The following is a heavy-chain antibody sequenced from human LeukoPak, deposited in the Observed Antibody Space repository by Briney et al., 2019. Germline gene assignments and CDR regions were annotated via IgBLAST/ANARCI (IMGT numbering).Heavy chain of an antibody. J-gene: IGHJ4*02. V-gene: IGHV3-23*01. CDR1: GFTFSSYA. D-gene: IGHD5-18*01. CDR2: ISGSGGST. Sequence: PGGSLRLSCAASGFTFSSYAMSWVRQAPGKGLEWVSAISGSGGSTYYADSVKGRFTISRDNSKNTLYLQMNSLKTEDSAVYYCTTDPTARDYWGQGTLVTVSS. CDR3: TTDPTARDY.